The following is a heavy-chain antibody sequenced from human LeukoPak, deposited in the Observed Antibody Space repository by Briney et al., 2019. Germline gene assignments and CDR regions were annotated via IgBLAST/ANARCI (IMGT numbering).Heavy chain of an antibody. CDR1: GFTFRINA. V-gene: IGHV3-23*01. CDR3: AKPPYGRDVYNYFDY. Sequence: GGSLRLSCAGSGFTFRINAMSWVRQGPGKGLERVSAISGSGGSTYYADSVKGRFTISRDNSKNTLYLQMNSLRVEDTAVYYCAKPPYGRDVYNYFDYWGQGTPVTVSS. J-gene: IGHJ4*02. D-gene: IGHD5-24*01. CDR2: ISGSGGST.